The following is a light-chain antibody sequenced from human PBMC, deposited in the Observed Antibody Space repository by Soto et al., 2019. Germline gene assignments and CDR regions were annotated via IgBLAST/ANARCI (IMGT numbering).Light chain of an antibody. CDR3: QQYNNWPLT. CDR1: QSVTSN. V-gene: IGKV3-15*01. J-gene: IGKJ4*01. Sequence: EIVMTQSPATLSVSPGERATLSCRASQSVTSNYLAWYQQKPGQAPRLLIYSASTRATGIPARFSGSGSGTEFTLTISSLQSEDFAVYYCQQYNNWPLTFGGGTKVDNK. CDR2: SAS.